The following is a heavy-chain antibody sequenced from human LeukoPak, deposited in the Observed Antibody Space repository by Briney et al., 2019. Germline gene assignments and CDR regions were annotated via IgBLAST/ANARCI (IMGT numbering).Heavy chain of an antibody. V-gene: IGHV4-30-2*01. D-gene: IGHD6-6*01. Sequence: PSETLSLTCTVSGGSISSGGYYWSWIRQPPGKGLEWIGYIYHSGSTYYNPSLKSRVTISVDRSKNQFSLKLSSVTAADTAVYYCARSPFIAARRGEDYWGQGTLVTVSS. CDR1: GGSISSGGYY. CDR2: IYHSGST. CDR3: ARSPFIAARRGEDY. J-gene: IGHJ4*02.